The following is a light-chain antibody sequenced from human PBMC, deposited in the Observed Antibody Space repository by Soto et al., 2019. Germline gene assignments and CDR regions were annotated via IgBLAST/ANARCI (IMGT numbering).Light chain of an antibody. J-gene: IGKJ5*01. Sequence: DIQMTQSPSTLSASVGDTVTITCRASQSISSYLNWYQQKPGKAPKLLIYKASTLKSGVPSRFSGSGSGTEFTLTISSLQSEDFAVYYCQQYNNWPPITFGQGTRLEIK. CDR2: KAS. CDR1: QSISSY. V-gene: IGKV1-5*03. CDR3: QQYNNWPPIT.